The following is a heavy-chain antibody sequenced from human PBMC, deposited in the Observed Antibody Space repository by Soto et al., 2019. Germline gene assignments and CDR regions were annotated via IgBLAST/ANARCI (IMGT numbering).Heavy chain of an antibody. Sequence: SETLSLTCTVSGGSISSSSYYWGWIRQPPGKGLEWIGSIYYSGSTYYNPSLKSRVTISVDTSKNQFSLKLSSVTAADTAVYYCARLSGDDYGEENFDYWGQGTLVTVSS. V-gene: IGHV4-39*01. CDR1: GGSISSSSYY. D-gene: IGHD4-17*01. CDR2: IYYSGST. CDR3: ARLSGDDYGEENFDY. J-gene: IGHJ4*02.